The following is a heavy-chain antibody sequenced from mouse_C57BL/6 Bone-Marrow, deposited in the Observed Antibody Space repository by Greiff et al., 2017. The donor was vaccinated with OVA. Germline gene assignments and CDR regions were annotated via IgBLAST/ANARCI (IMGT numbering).Heavy chain of an antibody. J-gene: IGHJ4*01. CDR3: AREGLLRSIYYAMDY. Sequence: VQLKESGPELVKPGASVKISCKASGYSFTDYNMNWVKQSNGKSLEWIGVINPNYGTTSYNQKFKGKATLTVDQSSSTAYMQLNSLASEDSAVYYCAREGLLRSIYYAMDYWGQGTSVTVSS. V-gene: IGHV1-39*01. CDR1: GYSFTDYN. D-gene: IGHD1-1*01. CDR2: INPNYGTT.